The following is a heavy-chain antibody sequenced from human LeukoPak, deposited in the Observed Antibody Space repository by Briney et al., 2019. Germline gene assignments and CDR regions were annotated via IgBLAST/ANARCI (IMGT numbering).Heavy chain of an antibody. Sequence: SETLSLTCTFSGGSISSGDYYWSWIRQPPGKGLEWIAYMYYSGSTYYNPSLKSRVTMSADTSKNQLSLKLSSVTAADTAVYYCARPYYYDSRIDPWGQGILVTVSS. CDR3: ARPYYYDSRIDP. V-gene: IGHV4-30-4*01. D-gene: IGHD3-22*01. J-gene: IGHJ5*02. CDR1: GGSISSGDYY. CDR2: MYYSGST.